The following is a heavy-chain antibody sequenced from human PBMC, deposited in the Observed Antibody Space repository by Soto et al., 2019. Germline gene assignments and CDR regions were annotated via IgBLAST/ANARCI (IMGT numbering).Heavy chain of an antibody. V-gene: IGHV4-4*07. D-gene: IGHD3-22*01. J-gene: IGHJ5*02. Sequence: SETLSLTCTVSGGSISSYYWSWIRQPAGKGLEWIGRIYTSGSTNYNPSLKSRVTMSVDTSKNQFSLKLSSVTAADTAVYYCARERGGYYYDSMEPWCDPWGQGTLVTVS. CDR2: IYTSGST. CDR3: ARERGGYYYDSMEPWCDP. CDR1: GGSISSYY.